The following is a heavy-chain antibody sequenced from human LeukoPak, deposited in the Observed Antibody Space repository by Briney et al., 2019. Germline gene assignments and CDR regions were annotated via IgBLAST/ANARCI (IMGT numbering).Heavy chain of an antibody. V-gene: IGHV3-66*01. D-gene: IGHD6-13*01. Sequence: GSLDPSLAASGFPLKRKYMDRVRPAPGKGPGWVSVIYRGCRTTYADSVKGRFIMSRDNSKNTLYLQMNSLRAEDTAVYYCARGEGIAALVQGRFDYWGQGTLVTVSS. CDR3: ARGEGIAALVQGRFDY. CDR2: IYRGCRT. J-gene: IGHJ4*02. CDR1: GFPLKRKY.